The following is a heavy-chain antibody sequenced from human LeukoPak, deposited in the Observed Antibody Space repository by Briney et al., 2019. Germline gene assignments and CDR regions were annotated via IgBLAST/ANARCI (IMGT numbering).Heavy chain of an antibody. D-gene: IGHD6-19*01. CDR2: ISGDGGAT. CDR1: GFTFGSYA. CDR3: SKSGSRDWDYFDY. V-gene: IGHV3-23*01. Sequence: PGGSLRLSCAASGFTFGSYAMNWVRQAPGKGLEWVSTISGDGGATHYATPVKGRLTISRANSKSTLFLQMNCLRAEDTAVYYCSKSGSRDWDYFDYWGQGTLVTASS. J-gene: IGHJ4*02.